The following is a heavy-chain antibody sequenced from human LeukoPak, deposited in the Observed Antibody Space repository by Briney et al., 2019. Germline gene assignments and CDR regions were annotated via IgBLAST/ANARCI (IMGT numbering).Heavy chain of an antibody. V-gene: IGHV1-2*02. Sequence: ASVKVSCKASGYTFTGYYMHWVRQAPGQGLEWMGWINPNSGGTNYAQKFQGRVTMTRDTSISTAYMELSRLRSDDTAVYYCARTGLEYSSGWFGASNYYYYYMDVWGKGTTVTVSS. J-gene: IGHJ6*03. CDR3: ARTGLEYSSGWFGASNYYYYYMDV. CDR2: INPNSGGT. D-gene: IGHD6-19*01. CDR1: GYTFTGYY.